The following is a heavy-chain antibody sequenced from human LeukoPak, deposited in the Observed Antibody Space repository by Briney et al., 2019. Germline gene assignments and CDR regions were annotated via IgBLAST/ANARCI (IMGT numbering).Heavy chain of an antibody. CDR1: GFTFSSYA. Sequence: GRSLRLSCAASGFTFSSYAMHWVRQAPGKGLEWVAVISYDGSNKYYADSVKGRFTISRDSSKNTLYLQMNSLRAEDTAVYYCARDRNYYDSSGYYELSWFDPWGQGTLVTVSS. V-gene: IGHV3-30-3*01. CDR3: ARDRNYYDSSGYYELSWFDP. CDR2: ISYDGSNK. D-gene: IGHD3-22*01. J-gene: IGHJ5*02.